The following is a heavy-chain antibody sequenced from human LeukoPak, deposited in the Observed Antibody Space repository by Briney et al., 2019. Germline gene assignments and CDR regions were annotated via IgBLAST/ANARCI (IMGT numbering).Heavy chain of an antibody. D-gene: IGHD2-2*01. V-gene: IGHV3-48*03. CDR1: GFTFSSYE. CDR2: ISSSGSTI. Sequence: GGSLRLSCAASGFTFSSYEMNWVRQARGKGLEWVSYISSSGSTIYYADSVKGRFTISRDNAKNSLYLQMNSPRAEDTAVYYCARAGSYCSSTSCYEGDNWFDPWGQGTLVTVSS. CDR3: ARAGSYCSSTSCYEGDNWFDP. J-gene: IGHJ5*02.